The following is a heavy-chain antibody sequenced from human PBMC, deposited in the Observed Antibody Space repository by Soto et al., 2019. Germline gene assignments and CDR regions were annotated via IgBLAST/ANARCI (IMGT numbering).Heavy chain of an antibody. CDR1: GYSFLNYW. V-gene: IGHV5-51*01. J-gene: IGHJ6*02. D-gene: IGHD2-2*01. CDR2: IYPGDSDA. CDR3: AKRPDDIVVVPDAPEYYYGMDV. Sequence: GESLKISCKTYGYSFLNYWIGWDRQMPGKGLEWMGIIYPGDSDARYSPSFQGQVTISADKSISTVYLQWSSLKASDTAMYYCAKRPDDIVVVPDAPEYYYGMDVWGQGTTVTVSS.